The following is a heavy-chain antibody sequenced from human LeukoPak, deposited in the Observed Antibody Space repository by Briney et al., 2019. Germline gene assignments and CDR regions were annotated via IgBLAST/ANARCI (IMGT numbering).Heavy chain of an antibody. J-gene: IGHJ4*02. V-gene: IGHV1-18*01. CDR3: ALIPYCTTATCYYFDF. CDR2: ISTYNGDT. CDR1: GYTFTTYG. D-gene: IGHD2-2*01. Sequence: GASVKVSCKAPGYTFTTYGISWVRQAPGQGLEWMGWISTYNGDTNYAQKLQGRVTMTADTSTSTTYMELRSLRSDDTAVYYCALIPYCTTATCYYFDFWGQGTLVTVSS.